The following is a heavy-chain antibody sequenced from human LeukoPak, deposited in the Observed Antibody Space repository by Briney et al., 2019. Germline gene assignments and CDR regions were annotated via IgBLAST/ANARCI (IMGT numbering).Heavy chain of an antibody. CDR2: ISGSSGST. D-gene: IGHD5-24*01. CDR1: RFTFSSYA. V-gene: IGHV3-23*01. CDR3: AAINIAQLPIRVY. Sequence: GGSLTLSCAASRFTFSSYAMSWVRQAPGKGLEWVSGISGSSGSTYYADSVKGRFTISRDNSKNTLYLQMNSLRVEDTAVYYCAAINIAQLPIRVYWGQGTLVTVSS. J-gene: IGHJ4*02.